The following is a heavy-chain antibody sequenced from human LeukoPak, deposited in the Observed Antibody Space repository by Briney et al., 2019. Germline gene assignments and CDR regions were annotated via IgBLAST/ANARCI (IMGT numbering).Heavy chain of an antibody. CDR3: ARHGGSAFYFHHQRAFDI. V-gene: IGHV4-59*08. CDR2: MHYSGIQ. Sequence: SETLSLTCIVTGGSIGDYYWSWTRQAPGRGLEWIAYMHYSGIQNYNPSLKSRATVSIATSINQSSLRVDSVTAADTAVYYCARHGGSAFYFHHQRAFDIWGQGTVVTVSS. J-gene: IGHJ3*02. CDR1: GGSIGDYY. D-gene: IGHD3-10*01.